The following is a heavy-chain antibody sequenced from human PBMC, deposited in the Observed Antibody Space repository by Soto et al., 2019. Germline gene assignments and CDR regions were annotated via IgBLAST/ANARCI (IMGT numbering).Heavy chain of an antibody. D-gene: IGHD6-19*01. V-gene: IGHV4-34*01. CDR1: GGSFSGYY. J-gene: IGHJ4*02. Sequence: TLSLTCAVYGGSFSGYYWSWIRQPPGKGLEWIGEINHSGSTNYNPSLKSRVTISVDTSKSQFSLKLSSVTAADTAVYYCARSIAVAGMFDYWGQGTLVTVS. CDR2: INHSGST. CDR3: ARSIAVAGMFDY.